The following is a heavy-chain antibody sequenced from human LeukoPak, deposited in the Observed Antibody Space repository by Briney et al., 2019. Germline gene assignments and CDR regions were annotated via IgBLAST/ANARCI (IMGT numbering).Heavy chain of an antibody. CDR3: AREGEGEYGGYYYYYMDV. J-gene: IGHJ6*03. Sequence: GGSLRLSCAASGFTFSSYWVDWVRQPPGEGLGWVSPINSDGSSTSYADSVKGRFTISRDNAKNTLYLQMNSLRAEDTAVYYCAREGEGEYGGYYYYYMDVWGKGTTVTISS. CDR2: INSDGSST. D-gene: IGHD3-16*01. CDR1: GFTFSSYW. V-gene: IGHV3-74*01.